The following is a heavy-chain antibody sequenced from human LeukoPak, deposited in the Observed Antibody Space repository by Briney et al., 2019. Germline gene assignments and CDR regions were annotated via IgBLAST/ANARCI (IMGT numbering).Heavy chain of an antibody. D-gene: IGHD2-15*01. CDR1: GFTFSTYA. CDR3: AKASLYSREPVDY. V-gene: IGHV3-23*01. J-gene: IGHJ4*02. CDR2: ISGSGGTT. Sequence: PGGSLRLSCAASGFTFSTYAMSWVRQAPGKGLEWVSSISGSGGTTYYADSVKGRFTISRDNSKNTLYLQMNSLRAEDTALYYCAKASLYSREPVDYWGQGTLVTVSS.